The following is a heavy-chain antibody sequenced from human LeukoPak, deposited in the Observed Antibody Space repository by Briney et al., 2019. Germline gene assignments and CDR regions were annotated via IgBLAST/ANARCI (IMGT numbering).Heavy chain of an antibody. Sequence: GGSLRLSCAASGFTFSSYAMNWVRQAPGKGLEWVSISGSGGDTYYADSVKGRFTISRDNSKNTLYLQMNSLRAEDTAVYYCARARGATYGTYYFDYWGQGTLVTVSS. D-gene: IGHD4/OR15-4a*01. CDR1: GFTFSSYA. J-gene: IGHJ4*02. CDR2: ISGSGGDT. CDR3: ARARGATYGTYYFDY. V-gene: IGHV3-23*01.